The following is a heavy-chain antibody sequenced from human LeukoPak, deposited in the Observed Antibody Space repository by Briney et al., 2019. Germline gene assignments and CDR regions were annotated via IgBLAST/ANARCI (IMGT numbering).Heavy chain of an antibody. D-gene: IGHD2-8*02. V-gene: IGHV3-9*01. CDR2: ISWNSGSI. J-gene: IGHJ4*02. CDR3: AVSAVVYAALDY. Sequence: GGSLRLSCAASGFTFDDYAMHWVRHAPGKGLEWVSGISWNSGSIGYADSVKGRFTISRDNAKNSLYLQMNSLRAEDTALYYCAVSAVVYAALDYWGQGTLVTVSS. CDR1: GFTFDDYA.